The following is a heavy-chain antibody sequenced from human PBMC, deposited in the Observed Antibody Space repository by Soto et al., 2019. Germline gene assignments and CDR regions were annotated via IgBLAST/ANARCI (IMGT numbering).Heavy chain of an antibody. CDR1: GFTFSIYS. CDR3: ARLTGYYYGMDV. CDR2: ITTSSSYI. D-gene: IGHD7-27*01. Sequence: EVQLVESGGGLVKPGGSLRLSCAASGFTFSIYSMNWVRQAPGKGLEWVSSITTSSSYIYYADSVKGRFTISRDNAKNSLYLQMNSLRAEDTAVYYCARLTGYYYGMDVWGQGTTVTVSS. J-gene: IGHJ6*02. V-gene: IGHV3-21*01.